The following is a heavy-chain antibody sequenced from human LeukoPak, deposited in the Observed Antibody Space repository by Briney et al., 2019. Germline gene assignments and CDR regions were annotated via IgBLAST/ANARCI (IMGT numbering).Heavy chain of an antibody. J-gene: IGHJ6*02. Sequence: SQTLSLTCPISVDIVSSNSAAWNCTRQSPSRGLEWLRRTYYRSKWFNDYAVSVKSRITINTDTSKNQYSLQLKSVTPEDTAVYYCASGPILEWLPAPDWYYYGMDVWGQGTTVTVSS. CDR2: TYYRSKWFN. CDR3: ASGPILEWLPAPDWYYYGMDV. V-gene: IGHV6-1*01. CDR1: VDIVSSNSAA. D-gene: IGHD3-3*01.